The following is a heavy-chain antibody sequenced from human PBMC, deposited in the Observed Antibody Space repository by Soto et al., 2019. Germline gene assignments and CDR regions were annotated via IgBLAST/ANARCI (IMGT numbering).Heavy chain of an antibody. CDR2: IWSGGSDK. D-gene: IGHD3-10*01. CDR1: GFAFSSYG. V-gene: IGHV3-33*01. J-gene: IGHJ4*02. Sequence: QVQLVESGGGVVQPGRSLRLSCAASGFAFSSYGMHWVRQAPGKGLEWVTVIWSGGSDKYYADSVKGRFTISRDDSKNTLYLQMSSLRAEDTAGYYCARVSGSGTSPIDYWSQGTLVTVSS. CDR3: ARVSGSGTSPIDY.